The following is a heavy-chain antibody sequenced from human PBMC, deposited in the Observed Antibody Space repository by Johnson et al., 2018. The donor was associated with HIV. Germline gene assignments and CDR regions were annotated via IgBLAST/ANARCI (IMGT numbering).Heavy chain of an antibody. CDR3: ARDGPSGEYYSFWSGPLGSRHALDI. D-gene: IGHD3-3*01. Sequence: VQLVESGGGLVQPGRSLRLSCAASGFTFSNAWMSWVRQAPGKGLEWVGRIKSKTDGGTTDYAAPVKGRFTISRDDSKNTLYLQMNNARVEDTALYYCARDGPSGEYYSFWSGPLGSRHALDIWGQGTMVTVSS. V-gene: IGHV3-15*01. CDR1: GFTFSNAW. J-gene: IGHJ3*02. CDR2: IKSKTDGGTT.